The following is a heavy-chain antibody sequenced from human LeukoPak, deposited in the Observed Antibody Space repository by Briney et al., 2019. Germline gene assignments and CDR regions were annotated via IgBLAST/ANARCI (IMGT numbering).Heavy chain of an antibody. CDR3: AREIEYCTNGVCFPWFDP. CDR2: ISAYNGNT. V-gene: IGHV1-18*01. CDR1: GYTFTSYG. J-gene: IGHJ5*02. D-gene: IGHD2-8*01. Sequence: ASVTVSCKASGYTFTSYGISWVRQAPGQGLEWMGWISAYNGNTNYAQRLQGRVTMTTDTSTSTAYMELRSLRSDDTAVYYCAREIEYCTNGVCFPWFDPWGQGTLVTVSS.